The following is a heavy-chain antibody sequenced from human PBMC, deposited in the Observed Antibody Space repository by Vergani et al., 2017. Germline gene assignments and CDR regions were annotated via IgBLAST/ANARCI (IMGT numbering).Heavy chain of an antibody. V-gene: IGHV4-59*01. D-gene: IGHD3-3*01. CDR2: IYYSGST. CDR1: GGSISSYY. CDR3: ARDLSPXYDFWSGYPSYMDV. Sequence: QVQLQESGPGLVKPSETLSLTCTVSGGSISSYYWSWIRQPPGKGLEWIGYIYYSGSTNYNPSLKSRVTISVDTSKNQFSLKLSSVTAADTAVYYCARDLSPXYDFWSGYPSYMDVWGKGTTVTVSS. J-gene: IGHJ6*03.